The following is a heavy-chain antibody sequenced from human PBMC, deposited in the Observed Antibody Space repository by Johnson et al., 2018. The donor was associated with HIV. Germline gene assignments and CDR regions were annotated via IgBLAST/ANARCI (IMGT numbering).Heavy chain of an antibody. CDR1: GFTFSSYA. V-gene: IGHV3-23*04. J-gene: IGHJ3*02. D-gene: IGHD5-24*01. CDR2: ITGRGGST. CDR3: AREKKMGGTFDI. Sequence: VQLVESGGGLVQPGGSLRLSCEASGFTFSSYAMNWVRQAPGKGLEWVSAITGRGGSTYYADSVKGRFTISRDNSKNTLYLKMNSLRAEDTALYYCAREKKMGGTFDIWGQGTKVTVSS.